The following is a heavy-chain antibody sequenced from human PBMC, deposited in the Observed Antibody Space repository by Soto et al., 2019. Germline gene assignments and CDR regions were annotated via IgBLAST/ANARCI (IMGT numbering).Heavy chain of an antibody. D-gene: IGHD6-25*01. CDR1: GYTFTTYD. CDR3: ARRKERSGPHYFDY. CDR2: MDPYSGNT. J-gene: IGHJ4*02. Sequence: ASVKVSCKASGYTFTTYDISWVRQATGQGLEWMGWMDPYSGNTGYAQKFQGRVTVTRNTSISTVYMELSGLRPDDTAVYYCARRKERSGPHYFDYWGQGSQVTVSS. V-gene: IGHV1-8*01.